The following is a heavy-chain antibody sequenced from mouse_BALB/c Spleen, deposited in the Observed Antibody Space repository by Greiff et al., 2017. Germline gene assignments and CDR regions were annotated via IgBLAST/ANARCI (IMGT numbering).Heavy chain of an antibody. CDR1: GYSITSDYA. CDR3: ARGVGYGLDY. CDR2: ISYSGST. V-gene: IGHV3-2*02. Sequence: EVKLMESGPGLVKPSQSLSLTCTVTGYSITSDYAWNWIRQFPGNKLEWMGYISYSGSTSYNPSLKSRISITRDTSKNQFFLQLNSVTTEDTATYYCARGVGYGLDYWGQGTTLTVSS. D-gene: IGHD1-1*02. J-gene: IGHJ2*01.